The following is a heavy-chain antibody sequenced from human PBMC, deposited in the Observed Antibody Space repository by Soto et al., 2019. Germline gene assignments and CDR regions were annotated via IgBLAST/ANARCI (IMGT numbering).Heavy chain of an antibody. CDR3: ARGYSSPFYYYYGMDV. CDR2: INPNSGGT. Sequence: GASVKVSCKASGYTFTAYYMHWVRQAPGQGLEWMGWINPNSGGTNYAQKFQGWVTMTRNTSISTAYMELSRLRSDDTAVYYCARGYSSPFYYYYGMDVWGQGTTVTVSS. J-gene: IGHJ6*02. CDR1: GYTFTAYY. V-gene: IGHV1-2*04. D-gene: IGHD6-13*01.